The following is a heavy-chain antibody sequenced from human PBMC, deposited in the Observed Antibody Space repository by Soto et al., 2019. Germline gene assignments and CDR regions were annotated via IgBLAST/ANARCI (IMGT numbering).Heavy chain of an antibody. CDR3: ARAGILGYCSGGSCYVFDY. CDR2: ISSSSSYI. J-gene: IGHJ4*02. Sequence: GGSLRLSCAASGFTFSSYSMNWVRQAPGKGLEWVSSISSSSSYIYYADSVKGRFTISRDNAKNSLYLQMNSLRAEDTAVYYCARAGILGYCSGGSCYVFDYWGQGTLVTVSS. V-gene: IGHV3-21*01. CDR1: GFTFSSYS. D-gene: IGHD2-15*01.